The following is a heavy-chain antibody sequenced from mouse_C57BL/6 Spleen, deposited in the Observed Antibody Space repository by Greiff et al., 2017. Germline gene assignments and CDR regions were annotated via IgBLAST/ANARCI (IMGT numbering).Heavy chain of an antibody. CDR2: IYPGDGDT. J-gene: IGHJ4*01. CDR1: GYAFSSYW. D-gene: IGHD2-4*01. CDR3: ERQDYDYDEGDDYAMDY. V-gene: IGHV1-80*01. Sequence: QVQLQQSGAELVKPGASVKISCKASGYAFSSYWMNWVKQRPGKGLEWIGQIYPGDGDTNYNGKFKGKATLTADKSSSTAYMQLSSLTSEDSAVYFCERQDYDYDEGDDYAMDYWGQGTSVTVSS.